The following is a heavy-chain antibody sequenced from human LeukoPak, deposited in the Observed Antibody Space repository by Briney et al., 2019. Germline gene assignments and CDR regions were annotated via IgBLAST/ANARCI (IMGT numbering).Heavy chain of an antibody. CDR2: IWYDGSNK. V-gene: IGHV3-33*01. D-gene: IGHD2-2*01. Sequence: GRSLRLSCAASGFTFSSYGMHWVRQAPGKGLEWVAVIWYDGSNKYYADSVKGRSTISRDNSKNTLYLQMNSLRAEDTAVYYCARDRAILSRYFDLWGRGTLVTVSS. CDR1: GFTFSSYG. CDR3: ARDRAILSRYFDL. J-gene: IGHJ2*01.